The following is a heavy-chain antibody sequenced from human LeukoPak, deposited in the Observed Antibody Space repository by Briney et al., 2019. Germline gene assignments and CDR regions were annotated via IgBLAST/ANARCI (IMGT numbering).Heavy chain of an antibody. CDR2: IYYSGST. V-gene: IGHV4-59*08. CDR1: GGSISSYY. Sequence: SETPSLTCTVSGGSISSYYWSWIRQPPGKGLEWIGYIYYSGSTNYNPSLKSRVTISVDTSKNQFSLKLSSVTAADTAVYYCARASRYDSSGYYFVYWGQGTLVTVSS. J-gene: IGHJ4*02. D-gene: IGHD3-22*01. CDR3: ARASRYDSSGYYFVY.